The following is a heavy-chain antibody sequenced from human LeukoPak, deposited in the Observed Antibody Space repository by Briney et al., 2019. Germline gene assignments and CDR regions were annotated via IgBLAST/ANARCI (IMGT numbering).Heavy chain of an antibody. D-gene: IGHD2-2*01. V-gene: IGHV4-34*01. CDR2: INHSGST. CDR1: GGSFSGYY. CDR3: ARGRQYQLTRGGWFDP. J-gene: IGHJ5*02. Sequence: PSETLSLTCAVYGGSFSGYYWSWIRQPPGKGLEWIGEINHSGSTNYNPSLKSRVTISVDTSKNQSSLKLSSVTAADTAVYYCARGRQYQLTRGGWFDPWGQGTLVTVSS.